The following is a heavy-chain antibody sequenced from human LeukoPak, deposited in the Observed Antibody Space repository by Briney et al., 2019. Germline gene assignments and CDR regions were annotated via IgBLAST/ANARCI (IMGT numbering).Heavy chain of an antibody. CDR1: GGTFSSYA. D-gene: IGHD2-21*01. Sequence: SVKVSCKASGGTFSSYAISWVRQAPGQGLEWMGGIIPIFGTADYAQKFQGRVTITADESTSTAYMELSSLRSEDTAVYYCARGPPSGSYCGGDCYGYWGQGTLVTVSS. CDR3: ARGPPSGSYCGGDCYGY. V-gene: IGHV1-69*13. CDR2: IIPIFGTA. J-gene: IGHJ4*02.